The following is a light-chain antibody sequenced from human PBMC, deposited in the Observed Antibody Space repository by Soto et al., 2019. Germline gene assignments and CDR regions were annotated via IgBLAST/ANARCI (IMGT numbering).Light chain of an antibody. V-gene: IGKV3-20*01. J-gene: IGKJ1*01. CDR1: QTVEKNY. Sequence: EIVLTQSPGTLSLSPGDRATLSCRASQTVEKNYLAWYQQKPGQAPRLLVDDASKRAAGIPERFSGSGSGTDFTLTISRLEPEDFAVYYCQQCATSPRTFGQGTKVEVK. CDR3: QQCATSPRT. CDR2: DAS.